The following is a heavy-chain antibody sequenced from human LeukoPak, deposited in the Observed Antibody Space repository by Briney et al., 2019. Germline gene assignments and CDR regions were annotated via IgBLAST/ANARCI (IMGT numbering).Heavy chain of an antibody. Sequence: GGSLRLSCEASRFTFSTYAMSWVRQPPGKGLEWVSAISGSDGSTYYADSVKGRFTISRDNSKNTLYLQMNSLRAEDTAVYYCVKYGADVWGQGTTVTVSS. D-gene: IGHD3-10*01. CDR1: RFTFSTYA. V-gene: IGHV3-23*01. CDR2: ISGSDGST. CDR3: VKYGADV. J-gene: IGHJ6*02.